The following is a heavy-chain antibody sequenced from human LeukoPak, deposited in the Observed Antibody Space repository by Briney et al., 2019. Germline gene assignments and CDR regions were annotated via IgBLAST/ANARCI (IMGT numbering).Heavy chain of an antibody. J-gene: IGHJ6*03. CDR3: AKVPDSSGYFNNYYMDV. D-gene: IGHD3-22*01. Sequence: GGSLRLSCAASGFTFSSNAMRSVRQAPGKGLEWVSGISGSGGSTYYADSVKGRFTISRDNSKNTLYLQMASLRAEDTAVYYCAKVPDSSGYFNNYYMDVWGKGTTVTVSS. V-gene: IGHV3-23*01. CDR1: GFTFSSNA. CDR2: ISGSGGST.